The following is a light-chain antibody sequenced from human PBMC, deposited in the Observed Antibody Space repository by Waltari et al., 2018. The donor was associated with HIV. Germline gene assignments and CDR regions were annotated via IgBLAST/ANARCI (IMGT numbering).Light chain of an antibody. CDR1: RSVLYNSNNKNF. CDR3: QQYYTTPLT. V-gene: IGKV4-1*01. J-gene: IGKJ1*01. CDR2: WAS. Sequence: IVMTQSPDSLAVSLGERATINCKSSRSVLYNSNNKNFLAWYQQKPGQPPKLLISWASTRESGVPDRFSGSGSGTDFTLTVSSLQAEDVAVYYCQQYYTTPLTFGQGTRVEV.